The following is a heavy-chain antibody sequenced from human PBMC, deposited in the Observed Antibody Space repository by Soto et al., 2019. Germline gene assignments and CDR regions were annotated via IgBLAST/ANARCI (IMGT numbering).Heavy chain of an antibody. Sequence: EEQLVESGGAVVQPGGSLRLSCEASGFTFGSYTMHWVRQAPGKGLEWVSLISWNGGSSFYADSVKGRFTISRDNSGDPLYLQKKGLGPEDSALFYGAKNKGAAGWGGGDVWGHGTTVTVSS. V-gene: IGHV3-43*01. CDR1: GFTFGSYT. D-gene: IGHD3-10*01. J-gene: IGHJ6*02. CDR2: ISWNGGSS. CDR3: AKNKGAAGWGGGDV.